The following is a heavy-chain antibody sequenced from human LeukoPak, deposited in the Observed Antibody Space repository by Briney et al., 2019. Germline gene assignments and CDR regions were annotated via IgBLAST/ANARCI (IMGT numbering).Heavy chain of an antibody. D-gene: IGHD3-10*01. CDR1: GFTVSSNY. CDR3: ARDRAAYYGSGSYFLYNNMDV. J-gene: IGHJ6*02. CDR2: IYGGGST. Sequence: GGSLRLSCAASGFTVSSNYMNWVRQTPGKGLEWVSLIYGGGSTYYADSVKGRFTISRDNSKNTLYLQMNSLRAEDTAVYYCARDRAAYYGSGSYFLYNNMDVWGRGTTVSVSS. V-gene: IGHV3-53*01.